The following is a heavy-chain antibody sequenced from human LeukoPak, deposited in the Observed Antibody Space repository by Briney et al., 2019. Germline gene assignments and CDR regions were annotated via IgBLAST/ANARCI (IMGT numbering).Heavy chain of an antibody. J-gene: IGHJ6*02. CDR1: GYTFTSYY. Sequence: ASVKVSCKASGYTFTSYYMHWVRQAPGQGLEWMGIINPSGGSTSYAQKFQGRVTMTRDTSTSTVYMELSSLRSEDTAVYYCARDLWVQQLVVYYYYYGMDVWGQGTTVTVSS. D-gene: IGHD6-13*01. V-gene: IGHV1-46*01. CDR3: ARDLWVQQLVVYYYYYGMDV. CDR2: INPSGGST.